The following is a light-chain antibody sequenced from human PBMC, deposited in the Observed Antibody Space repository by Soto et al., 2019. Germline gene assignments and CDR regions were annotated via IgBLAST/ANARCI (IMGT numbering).Light chain of an antibody. CDR1: QSVSSN. CDR2: GAS. CDR3: QQYNNWLGT. V-gene: IGKV3-15*01. J-gene: IGKJ1*01. Sequence: EIVMTQSPATLSVSPGERATLSCRASQSVSSNLAWYQQKPGQAPRLLIYGASTRATVIPARFSGSGSGTEFTITISSLQSEDFAVYYCQQYNNWLGTFGQGTKVEIK.